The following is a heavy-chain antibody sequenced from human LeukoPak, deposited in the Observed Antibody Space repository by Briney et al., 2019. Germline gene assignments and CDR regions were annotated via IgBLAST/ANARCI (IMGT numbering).Heavy chain of an antibody. J-gene: IGHJ4*02. D-gene: IGHD3-10*01. CDR3: ARDSGIYGSGSYYPLDY. Sequence: PGGSLRLSCAASGFTVSSNYMSWVRQAPGKGLEWVSVIYSGGSTYYADSVKGRFTVSRDNSKNTLYLQMNSLRAEDTAVYYCARDSGIYGSGSYYPLDYWGQGTLVTVSS. V-gene: IGHV3-53*01. CDR2: IYSGGST. CDR1: GFTVSSNY.